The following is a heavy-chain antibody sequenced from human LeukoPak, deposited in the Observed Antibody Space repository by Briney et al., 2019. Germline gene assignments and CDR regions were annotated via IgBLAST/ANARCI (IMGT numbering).Heavy chain of an antibody. CDR1: GFTFSSYW. CDR3: ARRDGYNLNWFDP. V-gene: IGHV3-74*01. D-gene: IGHD5-24*01. Sequence: GGSLRLSCAVSGFTFSSYWMHWVRQAPGKGLVWVSGINSDGSSTTYADSVKGRFTVSRDNAKNTLYLQMNSLRAEETAVYYCARRDGYNLNWFDPWGQGTQVTVSS. CDR2: INSDGSST. J-gene: IGHJ5*02.